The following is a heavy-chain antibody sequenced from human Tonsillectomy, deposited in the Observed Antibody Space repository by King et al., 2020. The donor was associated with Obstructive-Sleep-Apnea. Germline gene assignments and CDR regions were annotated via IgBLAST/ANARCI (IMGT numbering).Heavy chain of an antibody. D-gene: IGHD1-26*01. Sequence: QLQESGPGLVKPSETLSLTCTVSGGSISSYYWSWIRQPPGKGLEWIGYIYYSGSTNYNPSLKSRATISVDTSKNQFSLRLSSVTAADTAVYYCARAQGATTAGLFDYWGQGTLVTVSS. CDR1: GGSISSYY. V-gene: IGHV4-59*01. CDR2: IYYSGST. J-gene: IGHJ4*02. CDR3: ARAQGATTAGLFDY.